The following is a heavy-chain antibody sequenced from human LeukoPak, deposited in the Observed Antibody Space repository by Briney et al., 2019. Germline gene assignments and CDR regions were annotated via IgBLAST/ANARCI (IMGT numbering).Heavy chain of an antibody. J-gene: IGHJ3*02. D-gene: IGHD6-19*01. Sequence: SETLSLTCSVSGGSVSSYYWSWIRQPPGKGLEWIGYIYYSGSTNYNPSLKSRVTMSVDTSKNQFSLKLTSVTAADTAVYYCARLRPVAGYDAFDIWGHGTMVTVSS. CDR2: IYYSGST. CDR1: GGSVSSYY. CDR3: ARLRPVAGYDAFDI. V-gene: IGHV4-59*08.